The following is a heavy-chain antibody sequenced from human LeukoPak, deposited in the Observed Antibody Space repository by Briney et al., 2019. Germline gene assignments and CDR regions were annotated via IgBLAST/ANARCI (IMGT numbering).Heavy chain of an antibody. CDR1: GYTFTSYD. J-gene: IGHJ1*01. V-gene: IGHV1-2*02. CDR3: ARDYDSSGYYWSFQH. D-gene: IGHD3-22*01. Sequence: ASVKVSCKASGYTFTSYDINWVRQAPGQGLEWMGWINPNSGGTNYAQKFQGRVTMTRDTSISTAYMELSRLRSDDTAVYYCARDYDSSGYYWSFQHWGQGTLVTVSS. CDR2: INPNSGGT.